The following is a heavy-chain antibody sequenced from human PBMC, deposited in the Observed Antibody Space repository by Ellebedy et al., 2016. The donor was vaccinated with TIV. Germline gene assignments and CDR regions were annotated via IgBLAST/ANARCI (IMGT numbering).Heavy chain of an antibody. J-gene: IGHJ4*02. CDR2: IYHSGST. V-gene: IGHV4-30-2*01. D-gene: IGHD3-22*01. CDR1: GGSISSGGYS. Sequence: SETLSLXXAVSGGSISSGGYSWSWIRQPPGKGLEWIGYIYHSGSTYYNPSLKSRVTISVDRSKNQFSLKLSSVTAADTAVYYCARADHYYDSSGYYTSRCYFDYWGQGTLVTVSS. CDR3: ARADHYYDSSGYYTSRCYFDY.